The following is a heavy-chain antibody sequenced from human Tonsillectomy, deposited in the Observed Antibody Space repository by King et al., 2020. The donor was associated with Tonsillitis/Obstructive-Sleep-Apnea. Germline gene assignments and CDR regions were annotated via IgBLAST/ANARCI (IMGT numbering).Heavy chain of an antibody. CDR3: ARGGGDSVSFDFDY. Sequence: VQLVESGGGVVQPGRSLRLSCAASGFTFSSYGMHWVRQAPGKGLEWVAVIWYDGSNKYSADSVKGRFTISRDNSKNTLYLQMNSLRAEDTAVYYCARGGGDSVSFDFDYWGQGTLVTVSS. CDR2: IWYDGSNK. D-gene: IGHD2-21*02. V-gene: IGHV3-33*01. CDR1: GFTFSSYG. J-gene: IGHJ4*02.